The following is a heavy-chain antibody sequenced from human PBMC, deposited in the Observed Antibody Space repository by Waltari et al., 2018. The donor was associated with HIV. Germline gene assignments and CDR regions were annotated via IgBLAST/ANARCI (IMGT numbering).Heavy chain of an antibody. CDR1: GFNFGVYA. J-gene: IGHJ4*02. CDR2: IRSKPYGGTR. V-gene: IGHV3-49*03. CDR3: ARGVNLRCTGDCYSAY. Sequence: EVHLVESGGGLVQPGRSLRLSCKASGFNFGVYAVTWFRQAPGKGLEWVGFIRSKPYGGTREYAASVKGRFTISRDDSKNIAFLQMDSLKIEDTAVYYCARGVNLRCTGDCYSAYWGQGTLVTVSS. D-gene: IGHD2-21*02.